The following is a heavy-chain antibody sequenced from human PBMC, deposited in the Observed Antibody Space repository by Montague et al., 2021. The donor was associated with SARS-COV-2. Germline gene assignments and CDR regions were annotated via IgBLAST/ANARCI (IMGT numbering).Heavy chain of an antibody. CDR1: GGSFSVYY. CDR2: INHSGTA. CDR3: AREVGRGNSGYEGEY. D-gene: IGHD5-12*01. Sequence: SETLSLTCAVYGGSFSVYYWSWLRQSPRSGLEWIAEINHSGTANYNPSLKSRVTISVDTSKNQFSLKLSSVTAADTAVYYCAREVGRGNSGYEGEYWGQGTLVTVSS. J-gene: IGHJ4*02. V-gene: IGHV4-34*01.